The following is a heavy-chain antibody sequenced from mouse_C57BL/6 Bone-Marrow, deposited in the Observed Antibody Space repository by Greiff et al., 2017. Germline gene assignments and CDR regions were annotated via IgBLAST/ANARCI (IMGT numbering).Heavy chain of an antibody. CDR2: IYPRSGNT. D-gene: IGHD3-2*02. Sequence: LQESGAELARPGASVKMSCKASGYTFTSYGISWVKQRTGQGLEWIGEIYPRSGNTYYNEKFKGKATLTADKSSSTGYLELRSLTSEYSAVYFCARRETSQPYYFDYWGQGTTLTVSS. V-gene: IGHV1-81*01. CDR1: GYTFTSYG. J-gene: IGHJ2*01. CDR3: ARRETSQPYYFDY.